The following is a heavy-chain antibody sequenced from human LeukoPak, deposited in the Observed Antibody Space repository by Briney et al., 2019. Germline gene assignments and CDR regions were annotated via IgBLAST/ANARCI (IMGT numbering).Heavy chain of an antibody. D-gene: IGHD1-26*01. CDR2: MNPNSGNT. Sequence: GASVKVSCKASGYTFTGYYMHWVRQAPGQGLEWMGWMNPNSGNTGYAQKFQGRVTITRNTSISTAYMELSSLRSEDTAVYYCARGGIVGAIDAFDIWGQGTMVTVSS. CDR1: GYTFTGYY. V-gene: IGHV1-8*03. J-gene: IGHJ3*02. CDR3: ARGGIVGAIDAFDI.